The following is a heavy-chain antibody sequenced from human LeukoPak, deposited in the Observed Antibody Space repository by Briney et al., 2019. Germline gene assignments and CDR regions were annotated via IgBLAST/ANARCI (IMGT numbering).Heavy chain of an antibody. CDR1: GYSFTSYW. J-gene: IGHJ3*02. Sequence: HGESLKISCKGSGYSFTSYWIGWVRQMPGKGLEWMGIIYLGDSDTRYSPSFQGQVTISADKSISTACLQWSSLKASDTAIYYCASPRSSVLTSAFDIWGQGTMVTVSS. CDR2: IYLGDSDT. D-gene: IGHD3-16*01. CDR3: ASPRSSVLTSAFDI. V-gene: IGHV5-51*01.